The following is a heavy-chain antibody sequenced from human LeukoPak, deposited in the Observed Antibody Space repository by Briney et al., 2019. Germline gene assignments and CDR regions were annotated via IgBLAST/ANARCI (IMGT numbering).Heavy chain of an antibody. CDR2: IYYSGST. CDR1: GGPISSYH. Sequence: SETLSLTCTVSGGPISSYHWSWIRQPPGKGLDWIGYIYYSGSTNYNPSLKSRFTISVDTSKNQFSLQLSSVTAAQTAVYYCARRDCSSGYCYFDYWGQGTPVTVSS. CDR3: ARRDCSSGYCYFDY. V-gene: IGHV4-59*08. D-gene: IGHD6-19*01. J-gene: IGHJ4*02.